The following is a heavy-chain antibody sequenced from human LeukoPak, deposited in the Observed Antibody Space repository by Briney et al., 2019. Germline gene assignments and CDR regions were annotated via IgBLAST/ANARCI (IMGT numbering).Heavy chain of an antibody. CDR3: ARRDYGDYAFDI. D-gene: IGHD4-17*01. CDR1: GFTFSSYW. Sequence: GGSLRLSCAASGFTFSSYWMHWVRQAPGKGLVWVSRINSDGSSTSYADSVKGRFTISRDNAKNTLYLQMNSLRAGDTAVYYCARRDYGDYAFDIWGQGTMVTVSS. V-gene: IGHV3-74*01. CDR2: INSDGSST. J-gene: IGHJ3*02.